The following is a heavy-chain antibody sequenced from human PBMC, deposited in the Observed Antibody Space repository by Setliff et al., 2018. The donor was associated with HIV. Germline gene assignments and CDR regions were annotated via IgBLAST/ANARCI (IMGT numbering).Heavy chain of an antibody. Sequence: GGSLRLSCAASGFTVSSNYMNWVRQAPGKGLEWVANIGKDGSEKYYVDSVKGRFSISRDNTKNLLYLEMNSLRAEDSAVYYCAGSRGYFVQADWGQGTLVTVS. CDR2: IGKDGSEK. V-gene: IGHV3-7*01. CDR1: GFTVSSNY. J-gene: IGHJ4*02. D-gene: IGHD1-1*01. CDR3: AGSRGYFVQAD.